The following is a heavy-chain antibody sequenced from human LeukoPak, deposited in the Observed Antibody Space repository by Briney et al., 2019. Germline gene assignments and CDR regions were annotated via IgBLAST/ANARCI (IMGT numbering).Heavy chain of an antibody. CDR1: GFTFSSYG. D-gene: IGHD6-19*01. Sequence: GGTLRLSCAASGFTFSSYGMSWVRQAPGKGLEWVSSISSSSSYIYYADSVKGRFTISRDNAKNSLYLQMNSLRAEDTAVYYCAKDGSGDGWGQGTLVTVSS. CDR3: AKDGSGDG. CDR2: ISSSSSYI. J-gene: IGHJ4*02. V-gene: IGHV3-21*04.